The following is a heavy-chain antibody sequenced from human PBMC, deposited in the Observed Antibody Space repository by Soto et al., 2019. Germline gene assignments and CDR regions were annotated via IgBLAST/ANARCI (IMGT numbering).Heavy chain of an antibody. D-gene: IGHD3-10*01. J-gene: IGHJ5*02. CDR3: AGEGDPQSGNNWFDP. CDR2: IIPIFGTA. CDR1: GCTFSSYA. V-gene: IGHV1-69*13. Sequence: SVKVSFKASGCTFSSYAISWVRQAPGQGLEWMGGIIPIFGTANYAQKFQGRVTITADESTSTADMELSSLRSEDTAVYECAGEGDPQSGNNWFDPWCQGTLVTVSP.